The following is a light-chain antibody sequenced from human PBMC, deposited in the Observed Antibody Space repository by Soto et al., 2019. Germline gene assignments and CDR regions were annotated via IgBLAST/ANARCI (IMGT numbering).Light chain of an antibody. Sequence: QSVLTQPPSASGTPGQRVTISCSGSSSNIGSNTVNWFQQLPGTAPKLLIYNNNQRPSGVPDRFSGSKSGTSASLAILGLQSEDEADYYCAAWDDSLNGRVFGGGTKLTVL. J-gene: IGLJ3*02. CDR1: SSNIGSNT. CDR2: NNN. CDR3: AAWDDSLNGRV. V-gene: IGLV1-44*01.